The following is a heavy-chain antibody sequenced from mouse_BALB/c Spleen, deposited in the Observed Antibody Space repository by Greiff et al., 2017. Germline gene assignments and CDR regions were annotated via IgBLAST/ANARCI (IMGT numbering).Heavy chain of an antibody. V-gene: IGHV7-3*02. D-gene: IGHD4-1*01. CDR3: ARDLNWDYAMDY. CDR1: GFTFTDYY. J-gene: IGHJ4*01. CDR2: IRNKANGYTT. Sequence: EVKLVESGGGLVQPGGSLRLSCATSGFTFTDYYMSWVRQPPGKALEWLGFIRNKANGYTTEYSASVKGRFTISSDNSQSILYLQMNTLRAEDSATYYCARDLNWDYAMDYWGQGTSVTVSS.